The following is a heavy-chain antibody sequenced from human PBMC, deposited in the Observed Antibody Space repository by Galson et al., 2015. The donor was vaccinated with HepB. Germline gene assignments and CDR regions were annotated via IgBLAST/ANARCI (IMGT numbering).Heavy chain of an antibody. CDR3: AREGQAEFDY. D-gene: IGHD1-14*01. CDR2: ISYDGSNK. V-gene: IGHV3-30*04. J-gene: IGHJ4*02. Sequence: SLRLSCAASGFTFSSYAMHWVRQAPGKGLEWVAVISYDGSNKYYADSVKGRFTISRDNSKNTLYLQMNSPRAEDTAVYYCAREGQAEFDYWGQGTLVTVSS. CDR1: GFTFSSYA.